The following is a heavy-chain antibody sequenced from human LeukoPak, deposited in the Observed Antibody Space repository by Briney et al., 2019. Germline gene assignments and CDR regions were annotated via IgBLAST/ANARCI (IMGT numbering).Heavy chain of an antibody. CDR2: IIPILGIA. CDR1: GGTFSSYA. Sequence: ASVRVSCKASGGTFSSYAISWVRQAPGQGLEWMGRIIPILGIANYAQKFQGRVTITADKSTSTAYMELSSLRSEDTAVYYCARDRGYSYSPYYYYGMDIWGQGTTVTVSS. D-gene: IGHD5-18*01. V-gene: IGHV1-69*04. CDR3: ARDRGYSYSPYYYYGMDI. J-gene: IGHJ6*02.